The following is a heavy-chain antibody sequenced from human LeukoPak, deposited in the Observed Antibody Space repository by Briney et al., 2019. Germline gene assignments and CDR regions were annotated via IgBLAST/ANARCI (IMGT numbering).Heavy chain of an antibody. CDR2: IIPIFGTA. V-gene: IGHV1-69*06. CDR1: GGTFSSYA. CDR3: ARGTYYYDCSGDF. J-gene: IGHJ4*02. Sequence: ASVKVSCKASGGTFSSYAISWVRQAPGQGLEWMGGIIPIFGTANYAQKFQGRVTITADKSTSTAYMELSSLRSEDTAVYYCARGTYYYDCSGDFWGQGTLVTVSS. D-gene: IGHD3-22*01.